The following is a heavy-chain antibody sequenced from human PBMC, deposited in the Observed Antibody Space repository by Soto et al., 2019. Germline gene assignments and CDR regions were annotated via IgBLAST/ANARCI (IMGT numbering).Heavy chain of an antibody. Sequence: ASVKVSCKASGYTFTSYDINWVRQATGQGLEWMGWMNPNSGNTGYAQKFQGRVTMTRNTSISTAYMELSSLRSEDTAVYYCARKSVPAALGDNWFDPWGQGTLVTVSS. CDR3: ARKSVPAALGDNWFDP. D-gene: IGHD2-2*01. CDR1: GYTFTSYD. CDR2: MNPNSGNT. V-gene: IGHV1-8*01. J-gene: IGHJ5*02.